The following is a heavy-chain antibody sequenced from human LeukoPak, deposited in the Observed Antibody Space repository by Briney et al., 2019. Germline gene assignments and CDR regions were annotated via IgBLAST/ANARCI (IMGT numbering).Heavy chain of an antibody. Sequence: GGSLRLSCAASGFTFSSYEMNWVRQAPGKGLEWVSYISSSGSTIYYADSVKGRFTISRDNAKNSLYLQMNSLRAEDTALYYCAKMSEYSSSSGFDYWGQGTLVTVSS. J-gene: IGHJ4*02. D-gene: IGHD6-6*01. CDR2: ISSSGSTI. CDR1: GFTFSSYE. CDR3: AKMSEYSSSSGFDY. V-gene: IGHV3-48*03.